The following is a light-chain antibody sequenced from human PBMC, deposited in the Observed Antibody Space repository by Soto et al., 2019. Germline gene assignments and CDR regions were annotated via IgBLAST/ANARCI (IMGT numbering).Light chain of an antibody. J-gene: IGKJ4*01. CDR1: QSVSSY. CDR3: QQRSSWLT. CDR2: DAS. Sequence: EIVLTQAPATRSLSPGERATLSCRASQSVSSYLAWYQQKPCQAPRLLIYDASNRATGIPARFSGSGSGTDFTLTISSLEPEDFALYYCQQRSSWLTFGGGTKVEIK. V-gene: IGKV3-11*01.